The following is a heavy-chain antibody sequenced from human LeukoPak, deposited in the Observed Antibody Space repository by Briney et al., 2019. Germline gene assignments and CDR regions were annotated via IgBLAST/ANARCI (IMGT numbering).Heavy chain of an antibody. V-gene: IGHV3-43D*03. CDR2: ISWDGGST. Sequence: PGGSLRLSCAASGFTFDDYAMHWVRQAPGKGLEWVSLISWDGGSTYYADSVKGRFTISRDNSKNSLYLQMNSLRAEDTALYYCAKESYSSGWGGPFQHWGQGTLVTVSS. CDR3: AKESYSSGWGGPFQH. D-gene: IGHD6-19*01. CDR1: GFTFDDYA. J-gene: IGHJ1*01.